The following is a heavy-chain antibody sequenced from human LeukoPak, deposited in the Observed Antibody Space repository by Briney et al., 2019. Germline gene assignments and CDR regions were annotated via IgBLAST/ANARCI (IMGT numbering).Heavy chain of an antibody. D-gene: IGHD3-3*01. CDR3: ARGLYYDFWGGWISSTGSAGNWFDP. Sequence: SETLSLTCAVYGGSFSGYYWSWIRQPPGKGLEWIGEINHSGSTNYNPSLKSRVTISVDTSKNQFSLKLSSVTAADTAVYYCARGLYYDFWGGWISSTGSAGNWFDPWGQGTLVTVSS. J-gene: IGHJ5*02. V-gene: IGHV4-34*01. CDR1: GGSFSGYY. CDR2: INHSGST.